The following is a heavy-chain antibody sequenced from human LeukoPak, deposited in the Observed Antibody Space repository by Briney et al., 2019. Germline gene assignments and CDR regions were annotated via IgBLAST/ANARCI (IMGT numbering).Heavy chain of an antibody. V-gene: IGHV3-30*03. CDR1: GFTFSSYG. D-gene: IGHD5-18*01. CDR3: ARADWDTAMIDY. CDR2: ISFDGRNK. J-gene: IGHJ4*02. Sequence: PGGSPRLSCAASGFTFSSYGMHWVRQAPGKGLEWVAVISFDGRNKRYADSLKGRFTISRDNSKNTLYLQMNSLRAEDTAVYYCARADWDTAMIDYWGQGTLVTVSS.